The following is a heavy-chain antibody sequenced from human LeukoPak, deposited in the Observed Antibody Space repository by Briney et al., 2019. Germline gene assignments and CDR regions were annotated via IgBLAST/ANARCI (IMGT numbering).Heavy chain of an antibody. J-gene: IGHJ4*02. CDR3: ARLYCSGGSCALDY. V-gene: IGHV4-59*01. D-gene: IGHD2-15*01. Sequence: SETLSLTCTVSGGSISSYDWSWIRQPPGKGLEWIGYIYYSGSTNYNPSLKSRVTISVDTSKNQCSLKLSSVTAADTAVYYCARLYCSGGSCALDYWGQGTLVTVSS. CDR2: IYYSGST. CDR1: GGSISSYD.